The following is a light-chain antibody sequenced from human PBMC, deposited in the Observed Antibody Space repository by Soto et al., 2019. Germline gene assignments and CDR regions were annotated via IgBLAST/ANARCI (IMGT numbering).Light chain of an antibody. J-gene: IGKJ4*01. Sequence: EVMMTKSPAAVSVSPRERATLSCRASQSVRSNLAWYQQKPGQAPRLLIYGVSTRATGIPARFSGSGSGTEFTLTISSLQSEDFAVYYCQQYNNWPPGLTFGGGTKVAI. CDR3: QQYNNWPPGLT. CDR2: GVS. V-gene: IGKV3-15*01. CDR1: QSVRSN.